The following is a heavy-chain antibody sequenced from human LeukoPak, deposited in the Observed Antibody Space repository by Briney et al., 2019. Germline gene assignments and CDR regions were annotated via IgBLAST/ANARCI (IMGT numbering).Heavy chain of an antibody. J-gene: IGHJ4*02. Sequence: SQTLSLTCTVSGGSISSGSYYWSWIRQPAGKGLEWIGRIYTSGSTNYNPSLKSRVTISVDTSKNQFSLKLSSVTAADTAVYYCARLSVSSNYPFDYWGQGTLVTVSS. V-gene: IGHV4-61*02. CDR2: IYTSGST. CDR1: GGSISSGSYY. CDR3: ARLSVSSNYPFDY. D-gene: IGHD4-11*01.